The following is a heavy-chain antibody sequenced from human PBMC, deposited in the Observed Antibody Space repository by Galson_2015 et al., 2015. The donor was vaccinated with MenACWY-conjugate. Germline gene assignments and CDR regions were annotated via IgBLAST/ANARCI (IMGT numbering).Heavy chain of an antibody. V-gene: IGHV4-39*01. J-gene: IGHJ3*02. CDR1: GGSISSSSYF. CDR2: ISYSGST. CDR3: ARRSARLTLGAFDI. D-gene: IGHD4-23*01. Sequence: SETLSLTCTVSGGSISSSSYFWGWIRQPPGKGLEWIGTISYSGSTHYNPSLNNRVTVSADTSKNQFSLNVNSVTAADTALYYCARRSARLTLGAFDIWGQGTMGTVSS.